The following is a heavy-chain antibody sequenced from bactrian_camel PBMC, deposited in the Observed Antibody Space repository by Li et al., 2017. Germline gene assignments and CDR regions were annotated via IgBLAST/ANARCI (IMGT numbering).Heavy chain of an antibody. CDR1: GFTFSSYW. V-gene: IGHV3S1*01. D-gene: IGHD5*01. CDR3: ATRRFNSGSWLGFNY. Sequence: HVQLVESGGGLVQPGASLRLSCAASGFTFSSYWMNWVRQAPGKGLEWVSGINVGGSNTYYPDSVKGRFTISRDNAKNTVYLQMNSLKSEDAALYYCATRRFNSGSWLGFNYWGQGTQVTVS. J-gene: IGHJ4*01. CDR2: INVGGSNT.